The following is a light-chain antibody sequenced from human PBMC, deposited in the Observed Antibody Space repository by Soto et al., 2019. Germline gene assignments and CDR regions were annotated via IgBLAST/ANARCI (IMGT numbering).Light chain of an antibody. V-gene: IGLV2-14*02. CDR2: EVS. CDR1: SGDVGSYNL. Sequence: QSALTQPASVSGSPRQSITISCTGTSGDVGSYNLVSWYQQHPGQAPKLPIFEVSKRPSGVSNRFSGSKSGNTASLTISGLQAEDEADYYCSSYTSSSTYVFGTGTKVTVL. J-gene: IGLJ1*01. CDR3: SSYTSSSTYV.